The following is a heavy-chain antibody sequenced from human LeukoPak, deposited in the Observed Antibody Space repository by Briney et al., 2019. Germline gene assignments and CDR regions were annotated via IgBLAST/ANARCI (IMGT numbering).Heavy chain of an antibody. CDR2: INPSGGST. J-gene: IGHJ6*03. Sequence: GASVKVSCKASGYTFTSYYMHWVRQAPGQGLEWMGIINPSGGSTSYAQKFQGRVTMTRDMSTSTVYMELSSLRSEDTAVYYCARAIRMVRGVIIKGYYYYMDVWGKGTTVTVS. D-gene: IGHD3-10*01. V-gene: IGHV1-46*01. CDR3: ARAIRMVRGVIIKGYYYYMDV. CDR1: GYTFTSYY.